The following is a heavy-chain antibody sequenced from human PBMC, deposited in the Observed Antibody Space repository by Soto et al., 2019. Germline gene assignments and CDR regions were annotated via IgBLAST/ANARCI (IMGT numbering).Heavy chain of an antibody. J-gene: IGHJ6*02. V-gene: IGHV4-59*01. CDR1: GGSISSYY. CDR3: AREGYSSNWSIYGMDV. Sequence: QVQLQESGPGLVKPSETLSLTCTVSGGSISSYYWSWIRQPPGKGLEWIGYIYYSGSTNYNPSLKSRATISVDTSKNQFSLKLSSVTAADTAVYYCAREGYSSNWSIYGMDVWGQGTTVTVSS. CDR2: IYYSGST. D-gene: IGHD6-13*01.